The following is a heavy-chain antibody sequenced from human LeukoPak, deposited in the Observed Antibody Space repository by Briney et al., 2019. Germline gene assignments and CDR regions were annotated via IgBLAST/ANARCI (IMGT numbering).Heavy chain of an antibody. J-gene: IGHJ1*01. CDR3: ARDFDYMFQY. Sequence: QPGGSLRLSCAASGFTFSSYCMNWVRQAPGKRLEWVSYISSSSSTIYYADSVKGRFTISRDNAKNSLYLQMNSLRAEDTAVYYCARDFDYMFQYWGRGTLVTVSS. D-gene: IGHD3-9*01. CDR1: GFTFSSYC. CDR2: ISSSSSTI. V-gene: IGHV3-48*04.